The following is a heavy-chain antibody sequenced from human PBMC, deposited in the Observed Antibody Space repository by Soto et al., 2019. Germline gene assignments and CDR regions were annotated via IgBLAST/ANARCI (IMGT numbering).Heavy chain of an antibody. CDR3: TRGSGTSSPAAFHY. V-gene: IGHV3-33*01. CDR1: GFTFSTYG. D-gene: IGHD6-6*01. CDR2: MWYDGSNK. J-gene: IGHJ4*02. Sequence: VHLVESGGGVVQPGRSLRLSCAASGFTFSTYGMHWVRQAPGKGLEWVASMWYDGSNKYYADSVKGRFTISRDNSKNTLYLQMSSLRADDTAVYYCTRGSGTSSPAAFHYWGQGTLVTVSS.